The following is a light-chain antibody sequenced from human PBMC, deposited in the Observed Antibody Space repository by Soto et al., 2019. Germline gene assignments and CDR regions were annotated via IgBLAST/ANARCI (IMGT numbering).Light chain of an antibody. CDR2: AAS. V-gene: IGKV1-39*01. J-gene: IGKJ1*01. Sequence: DIQWTKAPNSVAAGVGEELSSTFRVSQGISSYLNWYQQKPGEAPKLLIYAASSLQSGVPSRFSCSGSGTDFTLTISSLQPEDFATYYCQQSYRLWTFGQGTKVDI. CDR1: QGISSY. CDR3: QQSYRLWT.